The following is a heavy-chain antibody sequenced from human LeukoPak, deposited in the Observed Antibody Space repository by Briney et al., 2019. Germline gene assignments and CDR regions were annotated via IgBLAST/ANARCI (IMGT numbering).Heavy chain of an antibody. Sequence: PSETLSLTCADSGYSISSGYYWGWIRQPPGKGLEWIGSIYHSGSTYYNPSLKSRVTISVDTSKNQFSLKLSSVTAADTAVYYCARPYYDFWSGNENWFDPWGQGTLVTVSS. CDR2: IYHSGST. CDR1: GYSISSGYY. V-gene: IGHV4-38-2*01. J-gene: IGHJ5*02. CDR3: ARPYYDFWSGNENWFDP. D-gene: IGHD3-3*01.